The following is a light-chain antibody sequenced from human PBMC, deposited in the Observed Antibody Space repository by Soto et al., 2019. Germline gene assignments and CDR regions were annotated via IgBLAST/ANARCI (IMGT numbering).Light chain of an antibody. CDR2: INSDGRH. CDR1: SGHSSYA. J-gene: IGLJ3*02. V-gene: IGLV4-69*01. Sequence: QPVLTQSPSASASLGASVKLTCTLSSGHSSYAIAWHQQQPEKGPRFLMKINSDGRHSNGDGIPDRFSGSSSGAERYLTISSLQSEDGADYYCQTWGTGIRVFGGGTKLTVL. CDR3: QTWGTGIRV.